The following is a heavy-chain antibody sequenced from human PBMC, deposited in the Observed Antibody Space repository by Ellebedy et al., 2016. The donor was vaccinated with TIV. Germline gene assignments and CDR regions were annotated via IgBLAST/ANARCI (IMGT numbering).Heavy chain of an antibody. CDR2: IYTGDST. Sequence: GESLKISCAASGFSFSSNYVSWVRQAPGKGLEWVSYIYTGDSTDHADSVTGRFTISRDNSKNTVSLQMNRLRVEDTAVYYCARVRSSALEIGGQGTRVTVSS. J-gene: IGHJ3*02. CDR1: GFSFSSNY. V-gene: IGHV3-53*01. CDR3: ARVRSSALEI.